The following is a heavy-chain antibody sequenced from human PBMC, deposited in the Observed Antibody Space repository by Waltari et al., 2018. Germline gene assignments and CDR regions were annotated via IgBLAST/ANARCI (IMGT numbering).Heavy chain of an antibody. Sequence: EVQLLESGGGLVQPGGSLRLSCAASGFTFSSYAMSWVRQAPGKGLEWVSAISGSGGSTYYADSVKGRFTISRDNSKNTLYLQMNSLRAEDTAVYYCAKEVGSIDYGGNQEYYFDYWGQGTLVTVSS. CDR2: ISGSGGST. CDR1: GFTFSSYA. D-gene: IGHD2-15*01. J-gene: IGHJ4*02. CDR3: AKEVGSIDYGGNQEYYFDY. V-gene: IGHV3-23*01.